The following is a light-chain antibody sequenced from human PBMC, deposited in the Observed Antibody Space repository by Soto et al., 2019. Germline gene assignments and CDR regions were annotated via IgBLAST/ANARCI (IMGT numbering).Light chain of an antibody. CDR3: QQRSNWPLT. J-gene: IGKJ4*01. CDR1: QSVSSF. Sequence: EIVLTQSPATLSLSPRDRATLSCRASQSVSSFLAWYQQTPGQAPRLLIYDASNRATGIPDRFSGSGSGTDFTLTISSLEPEDFAVYYCQQRSNWPLTFGGGTKVEIK. CDR2: DAS. V-gene: IGKV3-11*01.